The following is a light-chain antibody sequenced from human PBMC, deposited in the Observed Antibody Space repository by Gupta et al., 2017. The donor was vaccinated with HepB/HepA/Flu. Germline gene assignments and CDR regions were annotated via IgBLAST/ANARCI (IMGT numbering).Light chain of an antibody. CDR1: KSVLFSSNNKNY. J-gene: IGKJ4*01. CDR2: WVS. Sequence: DVVLTHSPSSLAVSLRERATINCKSSKSVLFSSNNKNYLAWYQQKLGQPPKPLIYWVSTREAGVPDRFSGSGSGTDFTLTISKLQAEDVAVYYCQQYYSTPLTFGGGTRVEIK. CDR3: QQYYSTPLT. V-gene: IGKV4-1*01.